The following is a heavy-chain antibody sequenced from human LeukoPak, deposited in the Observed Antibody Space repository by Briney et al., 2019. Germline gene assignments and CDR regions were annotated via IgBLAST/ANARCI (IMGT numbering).Heavy chain of an antibody. V-gene: IGHV1-18*01. CDR3: ARVVRGYCTNGVCPFDY. CDR2: ISAYNGNT. CDR1: GYTFTSYG. J-gene: IGHJ4*02. Sequence: ASVKVSCKASGYTFTSYGISWVRQAPGQGLEWMGWISAYNGNTNYAQKLQGRVTMTTDTSTSTAYMELSRLRSDDTAVYYCARVVRGYCTNGVCPFDYWGQGTLVTVSS. D-gene: IGHD2-8*01.